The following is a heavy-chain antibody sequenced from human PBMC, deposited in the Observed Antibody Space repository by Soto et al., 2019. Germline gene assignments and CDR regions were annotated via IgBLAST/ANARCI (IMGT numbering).Heavy chain of an antibody. Sequence: PGGSLRLSCAASGFTFSGSAMHWVRQASGKGLEWVGRIRSKANSYATAYAASVKGRFTISRDDSKNTAYLQMNSLKTEDTAVYYCTRPISDYGVNWFDPGAREPWSPSP. D-gene: IGHD4-17*01. CDR3: TRPISDYGVNWFDP. J-gene: IGHJ5*02. CDR1: GFTFSGSA. V-gene: IGHV3-73*01. CDR2: IRSKANSYAT.